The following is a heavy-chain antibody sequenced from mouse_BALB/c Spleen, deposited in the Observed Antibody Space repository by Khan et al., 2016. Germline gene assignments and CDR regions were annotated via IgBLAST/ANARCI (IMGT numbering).Heavy chain of an antibody. Sequence: EVKLLESGGGLVQPGGSLKLSCAASGFDFSRYWMTWVRQAPGKGLEWIGEINPDSSTINYTPSLKDKFIISRDNAKNTLFLQRSKVRSEDTVLYYCARRRFDGYFDVWGAGTTVTVSS. CDR1: GFDFSRYW. J-gene: IGHJ1*01. D-gene: IGHD1-1*01. CDR2: INPDSSTI. V-gene: IGHV4-1*02. CDR3: ARRRFDGYFDV.